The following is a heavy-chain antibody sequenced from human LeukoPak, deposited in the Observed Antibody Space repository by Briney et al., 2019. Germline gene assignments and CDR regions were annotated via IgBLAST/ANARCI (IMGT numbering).Heavy chain of an antibody. J-gene: IGHJ3*02. CDR3: ARGRNYDILTGYPDDAFDI. V-gene: IGHV3-74*01. CDR2: INSDGSST. CDR1: GFTFNTYW. D-gene: IGHD3-9*01. Sequence: GGSLRLSCAASGFTFNTYWMHWVRQATGKGLVWVSRINSDGSSTSYADSVKGRFTISRDNAKNTLYLQMNSLRAEDTAVYNCARGRNYDILTGYPDDAFDIWGQGTMVTVSS.